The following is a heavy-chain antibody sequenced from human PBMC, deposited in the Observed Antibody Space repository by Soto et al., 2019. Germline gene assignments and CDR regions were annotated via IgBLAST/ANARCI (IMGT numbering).Heavy chain of an antibody. J-gene: IGHJ6*02. CDR1: GGSISSYY. CDR2: IYYSGST. D-gene: IGHD4-17*01. Sequence: QVQLQESGPGLVKPSETLSLTCTVSGGSISSYYWSWIRQPPGKGLEWIGYIYYSGSTNYNPSLKSRLTISXXTXKXXFSRKVSSVTAADTAVYYCARDPTSTAYHYYGMDVWGQGTTVTVSS. CDR3: ARDPTSTAYHYYGMDV. V-gene: IGHV4-59*01.